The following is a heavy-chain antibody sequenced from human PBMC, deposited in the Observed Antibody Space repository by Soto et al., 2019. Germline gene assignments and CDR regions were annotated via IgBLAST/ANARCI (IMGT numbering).Heavy chain of an antibody. CDR3: ATFHHSGYYYAMDV. J-gene: IGHJ6*02. V-gene: IGHV1-69*13. Sequence: SVKVSCKPSVGTFVSYAFSWVRQAPGQGLEWMGGISPISDPPKYAQRFQARVTITADDPTRTVYMELSSLRSEDTAVYYCATFHHSGYYYAMDVWGQGTTVTVSS. D-gene: IGHD6-19*01. CDR2: ISPISDPP. CDR1: VGTFVSYA.